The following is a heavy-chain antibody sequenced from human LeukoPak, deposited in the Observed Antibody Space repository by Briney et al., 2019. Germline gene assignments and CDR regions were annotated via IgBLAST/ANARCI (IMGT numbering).Heavy chain of an antibody. CDR3: AKDRAHHRNANDY. V-gene: IGHV3-23*01. CDR1: GFTFSSYD. Sequence: GGSLSLSCAASGFTFSSYDMSWVRHARGEGREGVLHISGSGGSTYYADSVKGLFTISRDNSKNTLYLQMNSLRAEDTAVYYCAKDRAHHRNANDYWGQGTLVTVSS. CDR2: ISGSGGST. J-gene: IGHJ4*02. D-gene: IGHD3-10*01.